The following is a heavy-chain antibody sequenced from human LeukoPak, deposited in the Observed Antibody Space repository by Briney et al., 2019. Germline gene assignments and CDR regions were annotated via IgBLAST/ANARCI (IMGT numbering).Heavy chain of an antibody. CDR2: ISGSGGST. CDR3: AKDPYYYDSSGYLNY. V-gene: IGHV3-23*01. D-gene: IGHD3-22*01. CDR1: GFNFSNYG. J-gene: IGHJ4*02. Sequence: PGGSLRLSCAASGFNFSNYGMSWVRQAPGKGLEWVSTISGSGGSTYYADSVKGRFTISRDNSKNTLYLQMNSLRAEDTAVYYCAKDPYYYDSSGYLNYWGQGTLVTVSS.